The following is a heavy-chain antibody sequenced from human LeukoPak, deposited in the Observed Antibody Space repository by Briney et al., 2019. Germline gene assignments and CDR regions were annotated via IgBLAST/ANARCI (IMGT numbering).Heavy chain of an antibody. V-gene: IGHV3-74*01. D-gene: IGHD1-26*01. J-gene: IGHJ4*02. Sequence: GGSLRLSWAASGFSFGSFAMSWVRKAPGKGLVWVSRIASDGSTVYADSVKGRFTISRDNAKDTVYLQMNSLRVEDTAVYYCIGSGGWPGYWGQGTLVTVSS. CDR1: GFSFGSFA. CDR2: IASDGST. CDR3: IGSGGWPGY.